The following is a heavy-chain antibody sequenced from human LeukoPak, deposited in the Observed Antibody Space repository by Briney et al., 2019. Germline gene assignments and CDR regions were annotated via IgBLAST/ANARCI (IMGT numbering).Heavy chain of an antibody. D-gene: IGHD3-3*01. CDR1: GGTFSSYA. J-gene: IGHJ6*03. V-gene: IGHV1-69*13. CDR2: IIPIFGTA. CDR3: ARTYYDFWSGHRATYYYYYMDV. Sequence: ASVKVSCKASGGTFSSYAISWVRQAPGQGLEWKGGIIPIFGTANYAQKFQGRVTITADESTSTAYMELSSLRSEDTAVYYCARTYYDFWSGHRATYYYYYMDVWGKGTTVTVSS.